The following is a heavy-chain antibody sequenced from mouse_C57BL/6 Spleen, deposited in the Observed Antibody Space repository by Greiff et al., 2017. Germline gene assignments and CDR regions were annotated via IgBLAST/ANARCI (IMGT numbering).Heavy chain of an antibody. CDR1: GYTFTSYD. V-gene: IGHV1-85*01. CDR3: AREDGNYRFAY. CDR2: IYPRDGST. D-gene: IGHD2-1*01. J-gene: IGHJ3*01. Sequence: QVHVKQSGPELVKPGASVKLSCKASGYTFTSYDINWVKQRPGQGLEWIGWIYPRDGSTKYNEKFKGKATLTVDTSSSTAYMELHSLTSEDSAVYFCAREDGNYRFAYWGQGTLVTVSA.